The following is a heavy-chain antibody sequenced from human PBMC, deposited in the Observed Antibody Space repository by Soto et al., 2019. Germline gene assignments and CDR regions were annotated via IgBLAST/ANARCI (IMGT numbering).Heavy chain of an antibody. CDR3: ARVDHIGSHNLDY. J-gene: IGHJ4*02. D-gene: IGHD3-9*01. V-gene: IGHV3-72*01. Sequence: SGGSLRLSCAASGFTFSDYYMDWVRQAPGKGLEWVGRTRNKANSYTTEYAASVKGRFTVSRDESKNSLYLQMDSLKTEDTAVYYCARVDHIGSHNLDYWGQGNLVTVSS. CDR2: TRNKANSYTT. CDR1: GFTFSDYY.